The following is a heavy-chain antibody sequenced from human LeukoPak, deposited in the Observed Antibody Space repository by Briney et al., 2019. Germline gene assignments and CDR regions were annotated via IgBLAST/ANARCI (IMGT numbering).Heavy chain of an antibody. D-gene: IGHD3-22*01. CDR2: MNPNSGNT. CDR1: GGTFSSYA. CDR3: ARLKFTMIVVVASAGGAFDI. J-gene: IGHJ3*02. V-gene: IGHV1-8*02. Sequence: ASVKVSCKASGGTFSSYAISWVRQATGQGLEWMGWMNPNSGNTGYAQKFQGRVTMTRNTSISTAYMELSRLRSDDTAVYYCARLKFTMIVVVASAGGAFDIWGQGTMVTVSS.